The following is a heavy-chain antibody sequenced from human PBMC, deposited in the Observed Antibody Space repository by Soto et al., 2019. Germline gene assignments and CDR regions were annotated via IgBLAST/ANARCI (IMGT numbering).Heavy chain of an antibody. CDR1: GGTFSSYA. V-gene: IGHV1-69*13. CDR2: IIPIFGTA. CDR3: ARYYYGDLYYYYYGMDV. J-gene: IGHJ6*02. D-gene: IGHD3-10*01. Sequence: ASVKVSCKASGGTFSSYAISWVRQAPGQGLEWMGGIIPIFGTANYAQKFQGRVTITADESTSTAYMELSSLRSEDTAVYYCARYYYGDLYYYYYGMDVWGQGTTVTVSS.